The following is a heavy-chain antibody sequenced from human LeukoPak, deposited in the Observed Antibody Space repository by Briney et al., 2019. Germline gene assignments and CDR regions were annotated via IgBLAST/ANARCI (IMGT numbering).Heavy chain of an antibody. J-gene: IGHJ4*02. D-gene: IGHD6-13*01. V-gene: IGHV3-7*01. CDR3: AREWQGGIAAAGTRIEGDY. Sequence: GGSLRLSCAVSGFSVSGYWMTWVRQAPGKGLEWVANIEQDGSEKNYVDSVKGRFTISRDNAENSLFLQMNSLRVEDTAVYYCAREWQGGIAAAGTRIEGDYWGQGTLVAVSS. CDR1: GFSVSGYW. CDR2: IEQDGSEK.